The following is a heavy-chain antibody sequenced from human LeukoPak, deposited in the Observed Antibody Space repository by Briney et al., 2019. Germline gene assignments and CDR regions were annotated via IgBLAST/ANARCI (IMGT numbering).Heavy chain of an antibody. CDR3: ARSRLGLWLSVIDY. V-gene: IGHV3-30*03. Sequence: GGSLRLSCEASGFTFNLFPMHWIRQTPGKGLEWVSATSHDESNKLYADSVKGRFTISRDNSRDTVYLQMNNLRLGDAGTYYCARSRLGLWLSVIDYWGQGSLVTVSA. D-gene: IGHD3-9*01. CDR1: GFTFNLFP. CDR2: TSHDESNK. J-gene: IGHJ4*01.